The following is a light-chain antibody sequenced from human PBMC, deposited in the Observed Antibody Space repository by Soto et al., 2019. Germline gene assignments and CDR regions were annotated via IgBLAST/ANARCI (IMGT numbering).Light chain of an antibody. V-gene: IGLV3-21*02. CDR3: QVWDSSSDQVWV. Sequence: SSVLTQPPSVSVAPGQTARVTCGGNNIGSKSVHWYQQKPGQAPVLVVYDNSDRPSGIPERFSGSNSGNSATLTISRVEAGDEADYYCQVWDSSSDQVWVFGGGTKLTVL. CDR2: DNS. CDR1: NIGSKS. J-gene: IGLJ3*02.